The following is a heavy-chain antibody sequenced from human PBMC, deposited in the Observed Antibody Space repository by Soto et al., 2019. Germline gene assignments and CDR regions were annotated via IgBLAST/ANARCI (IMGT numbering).Heavy chain of an antibody. J-gene: IGHJ4*02. CDR3: ARGTGYSGYDGFDY. D-gene: IGHD5-12*01. CDR2: ISSSSSYI. CDR1: GCTGRGYS. V-gene: IGHV3-21*01. Sequence: GSLRLSCAAAGCTGRGYSMSWVRPAPGQGLEWVSSISSSSSYIYYADSVKGRFTISRDNAKNSLYLQMNSLRAEDTAVYYCARGTGYSGYDGFDYWGQGTLVTVSS.